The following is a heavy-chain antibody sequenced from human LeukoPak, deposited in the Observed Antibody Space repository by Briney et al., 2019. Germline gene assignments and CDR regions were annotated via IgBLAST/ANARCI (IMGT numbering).Heavy chain of an antibody. CDR3: ARGSEWSSGVSDY. D-gene: IGHD3-3*01. Sequence: RLXCTGSGFSFDAYAMHGVRQAPGKGVEWISGISYNSGIIEYADSVVGRFTISRDNAKNSLYLQMNSLRAEDTAVYYCARGSEWSSGVSDYWGQGTLVTVSS. J-gene: IGHJ4*02. CDR1: GFSFDAYA. V-gene: IGHV3-9*01. CDR2: ISYNSGII.